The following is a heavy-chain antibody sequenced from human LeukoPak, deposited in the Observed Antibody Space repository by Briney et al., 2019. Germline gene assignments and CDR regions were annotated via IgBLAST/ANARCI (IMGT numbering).Heavy chain of an antibody. D-gene: IGHD4-17*01. Sequence: GGSLRLSCAASGFTFSSYGMHWVRQAPGKGLEWVAVIWYDGSNKYYADSVKGRFTISRDNSKNTLYLQMNSLRAEDTAVYYCARVDYGDYAIDYWGQGTLVTVSS. J-gene: IGHJ4*02. V-gene: IGHV3-33*08. CDR2: IWYDGSNK. CDR1: GFTFSSYG. CDR3: ARVDYGDYAIDY.